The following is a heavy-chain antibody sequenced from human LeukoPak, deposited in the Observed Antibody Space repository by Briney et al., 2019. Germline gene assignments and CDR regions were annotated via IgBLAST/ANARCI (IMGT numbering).Heavy chain of an antibody. Sequence: PGGSLRLSCAASGFTFSSYAMSWVRQAPGKGLEWVSAISGSGGSTYYADSVKGRFTISRDTSKNTLYLQMNSLRAEDTAVYSCVKGMAAAGIFDYWGQGTLVTVSS. J-gene: IGHJ4*02. V-gene: IGHV3-23*01. CDR3: VKGMAAAGIFDY. CDR1: GFTFSSYA. D-gene: IGHD6-13*01. CDR2: ISGSGGST.